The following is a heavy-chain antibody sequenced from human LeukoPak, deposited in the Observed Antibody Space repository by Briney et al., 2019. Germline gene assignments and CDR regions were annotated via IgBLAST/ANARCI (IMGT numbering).Heavy chain of an antibody. CDR1: GYTFTGYY. J-gene: IGHJ4*02. Sequence: ASVKVSCKASGYTFTGYYMHWVRQAPGQGLEWMGWINPNSGGTSYAQKFQGRVTMTRDTSISTAYMELSRLRSDDTAVYYCARDSREYSGYDDFDYWGQGTLVTVSS. CDR3: ARDSREYSGYDDFDY. V-gene: IGHV1-2*02. CDR2: INPNSGGT. D-gene: IGHD5-12*01.